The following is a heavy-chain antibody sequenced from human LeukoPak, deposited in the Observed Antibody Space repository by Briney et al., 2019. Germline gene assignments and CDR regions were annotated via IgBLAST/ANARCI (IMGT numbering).Heavy chain of an antibody. CDR1: GFTFNSYS. CDR3: AREYGGFWSPIFMDV. CDR2: ISISSTYI. Sequence: PGGSLRLSCAASGFTFNSYSMNWVRQAPGKGLEWVSSISISSTYIYYADSVKGRFTISRDNAKKSLYLQMNSLRDEDTAVYYCAREYGGFWSPIFMDVWGKGTTVTVSS. D-gene: IGHD3-3*01. V-gene: IGHV3-21*01. J-gene: IGHJ6*03.